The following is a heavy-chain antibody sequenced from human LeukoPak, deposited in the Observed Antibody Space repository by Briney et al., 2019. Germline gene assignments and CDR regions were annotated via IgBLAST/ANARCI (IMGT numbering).Heavy chain of an antibody. J-gene: IGHJ3*02. Sequence: PGGSLRLSCAASGFTFSSYEMNWVRQAPGKGLEWVSYISSSGSTIYYADSVKGRFTISRDNAKNTLYLQMNSLRAEDTAVYYCAREVGSLDAFDIWGQGTMVTVSS. D-gene: IGHD2-15*01. CDR2: ISSSGSTI. V-gene: IGHV3-48*03. CDR1: GFTFSSYE. CDR3: AREVGSLDAFDI.